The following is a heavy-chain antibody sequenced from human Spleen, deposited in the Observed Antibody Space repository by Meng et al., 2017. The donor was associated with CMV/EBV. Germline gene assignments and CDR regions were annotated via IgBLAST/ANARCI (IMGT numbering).Heavy chain of an antibody. D-gene: IGHD1-14*01. CDR2: IREDGSSK. CDR3: ATHRGGSPQFYGMDV. J-gene: IGHJ6*02. Sequence: GGSLRLSCAASGFTFSTSWMSWVRQAPGKGLEWVANIREDGSSKYYADPVKGRFTISRDNAKNSLFLQMSSLRAEDTAVYYCATHRGGSPQFYGMDVWGQGTTVTVSS. V-gene: IGHV3-7*01. CDR1: GFTFSTSW.